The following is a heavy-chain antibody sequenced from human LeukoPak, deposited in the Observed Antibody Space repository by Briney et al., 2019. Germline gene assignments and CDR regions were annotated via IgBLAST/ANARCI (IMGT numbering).Heavy chain of an antibody. CDR2: IWYDGSDK. Sequence: PGGSLRLSCAASGFTFSSYGMHWVRQAPGKGLEWVAVIWYDGSDKYYADSVKGRFTISRDNSKNTLYLQMNSLRAEGTAVYYCASGEDYGSGSYQHWGQGTLVTVSS. CDR3: ASGEDYGSGSYQH. J-gene: IGHJ1*01. D-gene: IGHD3-10*01. CDR1: GFTFSSYG. V-gene: IGHV3-33*01.